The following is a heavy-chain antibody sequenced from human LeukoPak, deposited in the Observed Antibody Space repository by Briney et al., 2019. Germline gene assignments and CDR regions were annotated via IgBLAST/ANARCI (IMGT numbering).Heavy chain of an antibody. CDR1: GFTFSSYS. D-gene: IGHD2-15*01. J-gene: IGHJ4*02. CDR3: ARQVAATDFDF. V-gene: IGHV3-48*02. CDR2: ISTGSLTI. Sequence: GGSLRLSCAASGFTFSSYSMNWVRQALGKGLEWVSFISTGSLTIYYADSVKGRFTISRDDARNSLYLQMNRLRDEDTAVYYCARQVAATDFDFWGQGTLVTVSS.